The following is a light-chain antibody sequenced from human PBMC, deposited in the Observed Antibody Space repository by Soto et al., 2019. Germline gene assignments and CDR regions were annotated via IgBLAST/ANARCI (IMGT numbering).Light chain of an antibody. J-gene: IGKJ5*01. CDR3: QQYDNWPPIT. V-gene: IGKV3-15*01. CDR1: QSISTN. CDR2: AAS. Sequence: EVVMTQSPATLSVSPGERATLSCSSSQSISTNLAWYQQKHGQAPRLLIYAASARATGIPARFSGSGSGTEFTLTISSLQSEDFAVYYCQQYDNWPPITFGQGTRLEIK.